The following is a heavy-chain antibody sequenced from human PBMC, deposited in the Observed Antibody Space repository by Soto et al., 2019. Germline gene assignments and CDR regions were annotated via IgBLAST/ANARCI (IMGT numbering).Heavy chain of an antibody. Sequence: EVELLESGGDLAQPGGSLRLSCAASGFTSSNYAMTWVRQAPGKGLEWVSTIVGSGGTYYLDSVRGRFAISRDDSKNTVYLQMNSLSAEDTALYYCARHRDCSRRGCPSGHWFDPWGQGTLVTVSS. CDR2: IVGSGGT. CDR1: GFTSSNYA. V-gene: IGHV3-23*01. J-gene: IGHJ5*02. CDR3: ARHRDCSRRGCPSGHWFDP. D-gene: IGHD2-15*01.